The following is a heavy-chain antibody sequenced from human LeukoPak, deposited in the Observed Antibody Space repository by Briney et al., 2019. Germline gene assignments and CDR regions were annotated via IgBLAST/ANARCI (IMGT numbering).Heavy chain of an antibody. D-gene: IGHD3-10*01. Sequence: PGGSLRLSCVASGFSFSETWMHWVRQVPGKGLVWVSRIRNDGSSTSYADSVKGRFTISRDNAKNTLYLQMNSLRAEDTAVYYCARVALLWFGEFTYWGQGTLVTVSS. V-gene: IGHV3-74*01. CDR2: IRNDGSST. CDR3: ARVALLWFGEFTY. J-gene: IGHJ4*02. CDR1: GFSFSETW.